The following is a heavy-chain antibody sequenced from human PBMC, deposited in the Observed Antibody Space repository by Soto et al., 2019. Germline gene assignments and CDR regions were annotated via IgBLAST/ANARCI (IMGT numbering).Heavy chain of an antibody. Sequence: SETLSLTCTVSGGSISSYYWSWIRQPPGKGLEWIGYIYYSGSTNYNPSLQSRVTISVDTSKKQFSLKLSSVSAKDTAVYYCARESSGRYGFLHGVDVWGQGTPVTVSS. CDR1: GGSISSYY. J-gene: IGHJ6*02. CDR2: IYYSGST. V-gene: IGHV4-59*01. CDR3: ARESSGRYGFLHGVDV. D-gene: IGHD3-22*01.